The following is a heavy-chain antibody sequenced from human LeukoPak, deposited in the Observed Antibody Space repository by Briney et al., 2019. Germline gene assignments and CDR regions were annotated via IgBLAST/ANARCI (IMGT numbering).Heavy chain of an antibody. CDR2: INHSGST. J-gene: IGHJ5*02. V-gene: IGHV4-34*01. CDR1: GGSFSGYY. Sequence: SETLSLTCAVYGGSFSGYYWSWIRQPPGKGLEWIGGINHSGSTNYNPSLKSRVTISVDTSKNQFSLKLSSVTAADTAVYYCARGRSSSWYGNNWFDPWGQGTLVTVSS. D-gene: IGHD6-13*01. CDR3: ARGRSSSWYGNNWFDP.